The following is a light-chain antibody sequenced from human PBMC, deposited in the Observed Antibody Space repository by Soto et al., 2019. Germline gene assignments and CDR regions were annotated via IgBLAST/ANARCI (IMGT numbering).Light chain of an antibody. Sequence: SQATMHLSPGDRATLSCRAWRSVSSYLAWYQQKPGQAPRLLIYGASSRATGIPDRFSGSGSGTDFTLTISRLEAEDFAVYYCQQYAISPNPFGQGAKVDIK. J-gene: IGKJ1*01. CDR1: RSVSSY. CDR2: GAS. V-gene: IGKV3-20*01. CDR3: QQYAISPNP.